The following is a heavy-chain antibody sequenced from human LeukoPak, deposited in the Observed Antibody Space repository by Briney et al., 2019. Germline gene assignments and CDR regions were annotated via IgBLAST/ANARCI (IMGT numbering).Heavy chain of an antibody. D-gene: IGHD3-9*01. V-gene: IGHV3-53*01. CDR2: VCSSGST. CDR3: ARGRNYFPIDY. J-gene: IGHJ4*02. CDR1: TFIVSSSH. Sequence: GGSLRLSCAASTFIVSSSHMTWVRQTPGKGLEWVSVVCSSGSTFYADSVKGRFTVSRDNSRNTLYLQMNSLRAEDTAVYYCARGRNYFPIDYWGQGTLVTVSS.